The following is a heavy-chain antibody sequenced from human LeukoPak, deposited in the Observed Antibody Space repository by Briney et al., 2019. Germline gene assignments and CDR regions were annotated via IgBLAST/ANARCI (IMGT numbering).Heavy chain of an antibody. CDR1: GYTFTSYA. J-gene: IGHJ6*03. CDR3: ARATWNLPLPFLGKLTGGHYYMDV. CDR2: ISAYNGNT. V-gene: IGHV1-18*01. D-gene: IGHD1-1*01. Sequence: GASVKVSCKASGYTFTSYAMHWVRQAPGQRLEWMGWISAYNGNTNYAQKLQGRVTMTTDTSTSTAYMELRSLRSEDTAVYYCARATWNLPLPFLGKLTGGHYYMDVWGKGTTVTVSS.